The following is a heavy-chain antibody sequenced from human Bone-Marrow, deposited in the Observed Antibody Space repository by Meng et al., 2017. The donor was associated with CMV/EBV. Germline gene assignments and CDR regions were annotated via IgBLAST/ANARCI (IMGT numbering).Heavy chain of an antibody. Sequence: SETLSLTCTVSGASINSGVYYWSWLRQHPGKGLEWIGYIYYSGTTYYNPSLKSRLTISVDTSENQFSLKLSSMTAADTAVYYCARDDDGYNQVLHCGQGTLVTVSS. V-gene: IGHV4-31*03. CDR2: IYYSGTT. J-gene: IGHJ4*02. D-gene: IGHD5-24*01. CDR3: ARDDDGYNQVLH. CDR1: GASINSGVYY.